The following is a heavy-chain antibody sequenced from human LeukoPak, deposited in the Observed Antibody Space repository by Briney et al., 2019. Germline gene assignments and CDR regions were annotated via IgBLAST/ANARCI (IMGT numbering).Heavy chain of an antibody. CDR2: INPNSGGT. V-gene: IGHV1-2*02. Sequence: ASVKLSCKASGYAFTSYYKHCVRQVPGHPREWLEWINPNSGGTNYAQKFHGRVTMTRDTSISTAYIELSMLRSDDTAVYYCARDLAAASTSDYGGQGPLVTVSS. D-gene: IGHD6-13*01. J-gene: IGHJ4*02. CDR3: ARDLAAASTSDY. CDR1: GYAFTSYY.